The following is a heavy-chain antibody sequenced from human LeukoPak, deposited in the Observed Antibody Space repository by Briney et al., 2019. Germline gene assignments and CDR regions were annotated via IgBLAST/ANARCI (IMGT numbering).Heavy chain of an antibody. Sequence: PGGSLRLSCAASGFTFSSYAMHWVRQAPGKGLEWVAVISYDGSNKYYADSVKGRFTISRDNYKNTLYLQMNSLRAEDTAVYYCARGSYDFWRGYFDYWGQGTLVTVSS. CDR1: GFTFSSYA. CDR3: ARGSYDFWRGYFDY. CDR2: ISYDGSNK. V-gene: IGHV3-30*04. D-gene: IGHD3-3*01. J-gene: IGHJ4*02.